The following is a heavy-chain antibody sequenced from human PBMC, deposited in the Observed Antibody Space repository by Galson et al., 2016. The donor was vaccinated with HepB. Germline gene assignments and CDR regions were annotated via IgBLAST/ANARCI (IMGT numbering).Heavy chain of an antibody. CDR2: IYYTGST. D-gene: IGHD4-17*01. V-gene: IGHV4-31*03. J-gene: IGHJ3*01. Sequence: TLSLTCTVSGGSISSGGYYWNWIRQHPGKGLEWVGYIYYTGSTSYTPSLKSRVTISIDTSKNQFSLKLSSVTAADTAVYFYARARYGDFYNDAFDLWGQGTMVTVSS. CDR3: ARARYGDFYNDAFDL. CDR1: GGSISSGGYY.